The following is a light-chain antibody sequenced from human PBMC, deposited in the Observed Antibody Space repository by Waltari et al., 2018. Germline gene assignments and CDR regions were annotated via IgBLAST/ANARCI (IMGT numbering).Light chain of an antibody. J-gene: IGLJ3*02. Sequence: QTVVTQEPSLSVSPGGTVTLTCALSSGSLSRTSSPSWYQQSPGQTPRTLVSKANIPSSGVPDRFSGSVLGNKAVLNITGAQAEDESTYYCLLYMGSGIWVFGGGTKLTVL. CDR2: KAN. CDR1: SGSLSRTSS. V-gene: IGLV8-61*01. CDR3: LLYMGSGIWV.